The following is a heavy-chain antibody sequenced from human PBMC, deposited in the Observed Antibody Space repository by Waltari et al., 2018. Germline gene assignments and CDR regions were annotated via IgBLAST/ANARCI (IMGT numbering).Heavy chain of an antibody. CDR1: GFTFSSSA. Sequence: QVQLVESGGGVVQPGRSLRLSCAASGFTFSSSAMHWVRQAQGKGLGWVAVISYDGSNKYYADSVKGRFTISRDNSKNTLYLQMNSLRAEDTAVYYCARARQWLSYFDYWGQGTLVTVSS. V-gene: IGHV3-30*01. CDR3: ARARQWLSYFDY. CDR2: ISYDGSNK. J-gene: IGHJ4*02. D-gene: IGHD6-19*01.